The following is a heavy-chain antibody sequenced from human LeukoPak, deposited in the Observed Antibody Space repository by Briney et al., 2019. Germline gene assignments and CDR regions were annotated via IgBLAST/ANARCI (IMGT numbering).Heavy chain of an antibody. CDR3: ARDRAYSAFDY. V-gene: IGHV3-7*03. J-gene: IGHJ4*02. D-gene: IGHD1-26*01. Sequence: SGGSLRLSCAVSGFTFRTSWMTWVRQAPGRGLERVAIINPDGSGKYYLESLKGRITISRDNAENSVHLQMNSLKAEDTAIYYCARDRAYSAFDYWGQGTLVTVSS. CDR1: GFTFRTSW. CDR2: INPDGSGK.